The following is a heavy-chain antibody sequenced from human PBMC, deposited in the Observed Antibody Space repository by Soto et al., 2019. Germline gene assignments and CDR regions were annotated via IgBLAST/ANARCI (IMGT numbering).Heavy chain of an antibody. Sequence: QVQLVESGGGVVQPGRSLRLSCAASGFTFNNYGMHWVRQAPGKGLEWVATISNDGSDIYYADSVKGRLTISRDNSKNTVYLQMNSLRAEDTAVYYCAKDQGIAASHGIDWGQGTMVTVSS. D-gene: IGHD6-13*01. V-gene: IGHV3-30*18. CDR1: GFTFNNYG. CDR2: ISNDGSDI. CDR3: AKDQGIAASHGID. J-gene: IGHJ3*01.